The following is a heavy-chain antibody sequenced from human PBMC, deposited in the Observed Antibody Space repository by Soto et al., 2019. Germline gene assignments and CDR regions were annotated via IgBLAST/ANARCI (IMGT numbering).Heavy chain of an antibody. CDR2: IIPIFGTA. D-gene: IGHD3-22*01. Sequence: SVKVSCKASGGTFSIYGITWGRQAPGQGLEWMGGIIPIFGTAKYAQRFQVKITITVDKSTSTADLDLSSLRAEDTSVYYCARESGPTGDSSASLFYHFDDWGQGTPVTVSS. J-gene: IGHJ4*02. CDR1: GGTFSIYG. V-gene: IGHV1-69*06. CDR3: ARESGPTGDSSASLFYHFDD.